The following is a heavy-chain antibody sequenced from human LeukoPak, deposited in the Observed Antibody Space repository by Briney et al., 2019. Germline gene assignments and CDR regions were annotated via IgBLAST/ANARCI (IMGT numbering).Heavy chain of an antibody. J-gene: IGHJ4*02. CDR3: ARDREAAAGSLPDY. Sequence: ASVKASCKPSGYTFTSHYMHWVRQAPRQRVRGREIINPGGGRTRYAQKLQGRVTMTRDTPTSTVYMELSSLRSEDPAVYYCARDREAAAGSLPDYWGQGTLVIVSS. CDR1: GYTFTSHY. D-gene: IGHD6-13*01. V-gene: IGHV1-46*04. CDR2: INPGGGRT.